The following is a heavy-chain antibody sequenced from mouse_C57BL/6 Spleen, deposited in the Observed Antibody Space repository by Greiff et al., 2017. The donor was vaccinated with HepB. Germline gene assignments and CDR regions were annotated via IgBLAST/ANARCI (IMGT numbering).Heavy chain of an antibody. CDR3: ARGSYDGYYVDY. CDR1: GFTFSSYA. D-gene: IGHD2-3*01. J-gene: IGHJ2*01. V-gene: IGHV5-4*01. Sequence: VQLKESGGGLVKPGGSLKLSCAASGFTFSSYAMSWVRQTPEKRLEWVATISDGGSYTYYPDNVKGRFTISRDNAKNNLYLQMSHLKSEDTAMYYCARGSYDGYYVDYWGQGTTLTVSS. CDR2: ISDGGSYT.